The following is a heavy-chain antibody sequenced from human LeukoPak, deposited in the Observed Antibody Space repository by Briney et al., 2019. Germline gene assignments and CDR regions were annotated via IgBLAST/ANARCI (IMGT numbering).Heavy chain of an antibody. J-gene: IGHJ6*04. CDR3: ARGSGYYYYYGMDV. CDR2: INHSGST. Sequence: PSETLSLTCAVYGGSFSGYYWSWIRQPPGKGLEWIGEINHSGSTNYNPSLKSRVTISVDTSKSQFSLKLSSVTAADTAVYYCARGSGYYYYYGMDVWGKGTTVTVSS. V-gene: IGHV4-34*01. CDR1: GGSFSGYY.